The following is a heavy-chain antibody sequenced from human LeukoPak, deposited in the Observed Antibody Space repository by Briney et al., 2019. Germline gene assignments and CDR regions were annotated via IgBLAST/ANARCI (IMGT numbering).Heavy chain of an antibody. J-gene: IGHJ4*02. CDR3: AKGLWFGELLPIDY. CDR2: IKQDGSEK. D-gene: IGHD3-10*01. V-gene: IGHV3-7*03. Sequence: GGSLRLSCAASGFTFSSYWMSWVRQVPGKGLEWVANIKQDGSEKYYADSVKGRFTISRDNAKNSLYLQMNSLRAEDTALYYCAKGLWFGELLPIDYWGQGTLVTVSS. CDR1: GFTFSSYW.